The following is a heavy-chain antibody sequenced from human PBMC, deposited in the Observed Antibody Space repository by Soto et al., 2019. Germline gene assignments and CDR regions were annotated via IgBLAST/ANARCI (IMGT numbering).Heavy chain of an antibody. CDR1: GGSFSGYY. CDR3: AGGRGRQQLVMSYYYGMDV. CDR2: INHSGST. D-gene: IGHD6-13*01. Sequence: QVQLQQWGAGLLKPSETLSLTCAVYGGSFSGYYWSWIRQPPGKGLECIGEINHSGSTNYNPSLKSLVTLSVDTSKNQFSLNLSSVTAADTAVYYWAGGRGRQQLVMSYYYGMDVWGQGTTVTVSS. J-gene: IGHJ6*02. V-gene: IGHV4-34*01.